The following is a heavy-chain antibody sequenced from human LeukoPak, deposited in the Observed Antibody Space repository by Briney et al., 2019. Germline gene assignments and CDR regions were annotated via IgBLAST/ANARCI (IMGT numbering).Heavy chain of an antibody. CDR2: ISAYNGNT. Sequence: ASVKVSCKASGGTFSSYAISWVRQAPGQGLEWMGWISAYNGNTNYAQKLQGRVTMTTDTSTSTAYMELRSLRSDDTAAYYCARERTSGYGGGYYYYGMDVWGQGTTVTVSS. J-gene: IGHJ6*02. D-gene: IGHD5-12*01. CDR1: GGTFSSYA. V-gene: IGHV1-18*01. CDR3: ARERTSGYGGGYYYYGMDV.